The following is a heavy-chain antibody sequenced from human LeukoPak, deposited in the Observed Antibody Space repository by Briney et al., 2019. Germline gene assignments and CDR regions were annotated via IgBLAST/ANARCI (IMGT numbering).Heavy chain of an antibody. D-gene: IGHD3-22*01. CDR2: IRCNTDGGTT. Sequence: PGGSLRLSCAASGFTFGNDWMRWVRQAPGKGLEWVRRIRCNTDGGTTDYAAPVKGRFTISRDDSKNTLYLQMNSLKTEDTAVYYCTTESISSGYLNNAATTFRDYWGQGTLVTVSS. V-gene: IGHV3-15*01. CDR3: TTESISSGYLNNAATTFRDY. J-gene: IGHJ4*02. CDR1: GFTFGNDW.